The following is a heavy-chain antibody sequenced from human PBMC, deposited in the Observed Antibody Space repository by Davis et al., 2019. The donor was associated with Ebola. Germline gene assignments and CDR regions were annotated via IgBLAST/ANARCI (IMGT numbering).Heavy chain of an antibody. CDR2: FSGSGGST. Sequence: GGSLRLSCTDSVITFSSYAMTCVSPAPGKGLEWVSAFSGSGGSTYYADSVKGRFTISRDNSKNTLYLQMNSLRAEDTAVYYCARAQFPTTSDHWGQGTLVTVSS. CDR3: ARAQFPTTSDH. D-gene: IGHD1-1*01. J-gene: IGHJ4*02. CDR1: VITFSSYA. V-gene: IGHV3-23*01.